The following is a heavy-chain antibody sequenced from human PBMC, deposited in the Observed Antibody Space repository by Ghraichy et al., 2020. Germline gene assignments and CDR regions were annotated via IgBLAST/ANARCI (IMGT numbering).Heavy chain of an antibody. D-gene: IGHD4-11*01. V-gene: IGHV4-59*01. CDR1: GGSISSYY. CDR2: IYYSGST. Sequence: SETLSLTCTVSGGSISSYYWSWIRQPPGKGLEWIGYIYYSGSTNYNPSLKSRVTISVDTSKNQFSLKLSSVTAADTAVYYCAREIYSNYAAALMDVWGQGTTVTVSS. CDR3: AREIYSNYAAALMDV. J-gene: IGHJ6*02.